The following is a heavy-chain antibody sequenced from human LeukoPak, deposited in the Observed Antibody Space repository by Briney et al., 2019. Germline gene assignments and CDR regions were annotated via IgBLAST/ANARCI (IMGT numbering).Heavy chain of an antibody. D-gene: IGHD6-13*01. CDR3: ARGISQPPVAFDI. V-gene: IGHV3-74*01. CDR1: GFTFSSYW. J-gene: IGHJ3*02. Sequence: GGSLRLSCAASGFTFSSYWMHWVRQAPGKGLVWVSRIDTAGSGTTYADSVKGRFTISRDNAKNTVYLQINSLRAEDTAVYYCARGISQPPVAFDIWAKGQWSPSLQ. CDR2: IDTAGSGT.